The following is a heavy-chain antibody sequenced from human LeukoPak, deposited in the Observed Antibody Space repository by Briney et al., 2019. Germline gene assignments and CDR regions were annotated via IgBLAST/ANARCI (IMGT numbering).Heavy chain of an antibody. CDR1: GFTFSSYA. CDR3: AKDSRPYGGNLPDY. V-gene: IGHV3-30-3*01. D-gene: IGHD4-23*01. J-gene: IGHJ4*02. CDR2: ISYDGSNK. Sequence: GRSLRLSCAASGFTFSSYAMHWVRQAPGKGLEWVAVISYDGSNKYYADSVKGRFTISRDNSKNTLYLQMNSLRAEDTAVYYCAKDSRPYGGNLPDYWGQGTLVTVSS.